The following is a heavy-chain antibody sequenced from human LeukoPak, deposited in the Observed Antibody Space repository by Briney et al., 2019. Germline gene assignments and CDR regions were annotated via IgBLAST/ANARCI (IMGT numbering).Heavy chain of an antibody. CDR1: GVTISTYY. V-gene: IGHV4-59*01. Sequence: PSETLSLTCNVSGVTISTYYWTWIRQPPGKGLEWIGYIYYNGATKYNPSLKSRVTISVDMSKNQFSLNLRSVTAADTAVYCASEDTGMAHWGQGSLVIVSS. CDR2: IYYNGAT. D-gene: IGHD5-18*01. CDR3: ASEDTGMAH. J-gene: IGHJ4*02.